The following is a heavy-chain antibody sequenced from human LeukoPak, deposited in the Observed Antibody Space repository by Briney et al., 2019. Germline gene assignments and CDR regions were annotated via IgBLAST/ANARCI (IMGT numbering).Heavy chain of an antibody. J-gene: IGHJ6*02. Sequence: ASVKVSCKASGGTFSSYAISWVRQAPGQGLEWMGRIIPILGIANYAQKFQGRVTITADKSTSTAYMELSSLRSEDTAVYYCAGRFLQCLSPILYYYGMDVWGQGTTVTLSS. V-gene: IGHV1-69*04. D-gene: IGHD3-3*01. CDR1: GGTFSSYA. CDR2: IIPILGIA. CDR3: AGRFLQCLSPILYYYGMDV.